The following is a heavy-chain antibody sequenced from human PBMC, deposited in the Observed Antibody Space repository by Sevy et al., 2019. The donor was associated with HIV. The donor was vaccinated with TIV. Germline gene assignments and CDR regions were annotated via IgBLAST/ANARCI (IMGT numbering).Heavy chain of an antibody. CDR1: GFTFSPYS. D-gene: IGHD3-22*01. V-gene: IGHV3-48*04. CDR2: ISGTGNTI. CDR3: ARVPLYSDSHINDY. J-gene: IGHJ4*02. Sequence: GGSLRLSCAASGFTFSPYSMNWIRQAPGKGLEWLSYISGTGNTIYYAGSVKGRFTISRDNAKNSLYLQMNSPRPEDTTVYYCARVPLYSDSHINDYWGQGTLVTVSS.